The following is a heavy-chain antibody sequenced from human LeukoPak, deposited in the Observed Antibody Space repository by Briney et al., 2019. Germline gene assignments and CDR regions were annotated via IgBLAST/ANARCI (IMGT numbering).Heavy chain of an antibody. J-gene: IGHJ4*02. CDR2: IWYDGSNK. Sequence: GGSLRLSCAASGFTFSSYGMHWVRQAPGKGLEWVAVIWYDGSNKYYADSVKGRFTISRDDAKNSLFLQMSSLGVEDAALYYCARGGTGSENDYWGQGILVTVS. CDR1: GFTFSSYG. D-gene: IGHD3-9*01. CDR3: ARGGTGSENDY. V-gene: IGHV3-33*01.